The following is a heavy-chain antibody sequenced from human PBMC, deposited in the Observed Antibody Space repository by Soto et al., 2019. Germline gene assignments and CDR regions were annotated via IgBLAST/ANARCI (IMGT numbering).Heavy chain of an antibody. V-gene: IGHV4-59*01. J-gene: IGHJ4*02. CDR1: GGSIRSYY. CDR3: AAANRRDYFAS. D-gene: IGHD2-15*01. Sequence: QVQLHESGPGLVKPSETLSLTCTVSGGSIRSYYWNWIRQPPGKGLEWLGYFYYTGSTTYNPSLRSRVTISLDTYKSQFSLKLTSVTAADTAVYYCAAANRRDYFASWGQGTLVTVSS. CDR2: FYYTGST.